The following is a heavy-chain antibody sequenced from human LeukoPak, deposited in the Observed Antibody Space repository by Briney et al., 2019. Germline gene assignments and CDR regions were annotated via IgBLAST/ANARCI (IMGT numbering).Heavy chain of an antibody. CDR2: INHSGST. CDR3: ASLSACSSTSCYGVDP. V-gene: IGHV4-34*01. Sequence: SETLSLTCAVYGGSFSGYYWSWIRQPPGKGLEWIGEINHSGSTNYNPSLKSRVTISVDTSKNQFSLRLSSVTAADTAVYYCASLSACSSTSCYGVDPWGQGTLVTVSS. D-gene: IGHD2-2*01. J-gene: IGHJ5*02. CDR1: GGSFSGYY.